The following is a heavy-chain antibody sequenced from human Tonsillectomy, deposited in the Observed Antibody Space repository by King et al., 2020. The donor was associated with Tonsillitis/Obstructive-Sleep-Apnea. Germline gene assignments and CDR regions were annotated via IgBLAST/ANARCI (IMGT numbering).Heavy chain of an antibody. CDR1: GGSFSGYY. CDR3: ARSQTTHSRLPPIPYYYYYMDV. D-gene: IGHD1-14*01. CDR2: INHSGST. J-gene: IGHJ6*03. V-gene: IGHV4-34*01. Sequence: VQLQQWGAGLLKPSETLSLTCAVYGGSFSGYYWSWIRQPPGKGLEWIGEINHSGSTNYNPSLKSRVTISVDTSKNQFSLKLNSVTAADTAVYYCARSQTTHSRLPPIPYYYYYMDVWGKGTTVTVSS.